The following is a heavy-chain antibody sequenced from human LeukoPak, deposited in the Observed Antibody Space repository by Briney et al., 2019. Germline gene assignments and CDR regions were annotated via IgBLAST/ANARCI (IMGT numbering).Heavy chain of an antibody. V-gene: IGHV3-74*01. CDR2: IYSDGSST. Sequence: HPGGSLRLSCAASGFTFSNYWMHWVRQAPGKGLVWVSRIYSDGSSTSYADSVKGRFTISRDNAKNTLYLQMDSLKTEDTALYYCTTIEIWGQGTLVTVSS. CDR1: GFTFSNYW. J-gene: IGHJ4*02. CDR3: TTIEI. D-gene: IGHD5-24*01.